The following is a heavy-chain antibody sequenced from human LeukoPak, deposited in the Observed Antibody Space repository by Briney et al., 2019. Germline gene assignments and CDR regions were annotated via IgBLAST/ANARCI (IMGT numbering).Heavy chain of an antibody. CDR1: RFTFCSHA. V-gene: IGHV3-23*01. Sequence: PGGALRLSCSASRFTFCSHAVRWVRRAPGRGLEWVSDISGSDVSTYYADSVKGRFTISRDNSKNTLYLQMNSLRAEDTAVYYCAKASSGWDFDYWGQGTLVTVSS. D-gene: IGHD6-19*01. CDR2: ISGSDVST. CDR3: AKASSGWDFDY. J-gene: IGHJ4*02.